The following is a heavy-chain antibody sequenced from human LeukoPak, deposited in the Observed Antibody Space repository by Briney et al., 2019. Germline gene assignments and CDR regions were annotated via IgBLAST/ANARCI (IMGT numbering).Heavy chain of an antibody. CDR1: GGSFSGYY. D-gene: IGHD6-19*01. CDR2: IYYSGST. J-gene: IGHJ4*02. Sequence: SETLSLTCAVYGGSFSGYYWSWIRQPPGKGLEWIGYIYYSGSTNYNPSLKSRVTISVDTSKNQFSLKLSSVTAADTAVYYCARIAVAGECFDYWGQGTLVTVSS. V-gene: IGHV4-59*08. CDR3: ARIAVAGECFDY.